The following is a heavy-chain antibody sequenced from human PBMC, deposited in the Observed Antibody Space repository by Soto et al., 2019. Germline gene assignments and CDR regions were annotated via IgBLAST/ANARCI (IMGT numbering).Heavy chain of an antibody. V-gene: IGHV3-48*02. D-gene: IGHD1-1*01. Sequence: EVQLVESGGGLVQPGGSLRLSCAASGFIFSDFGMTWVRQAPGKGLEWVSYISISGSTVYYADSVKGRFTISRDNAKNSLYLQMNSLRDEDTAVYYCARVTSGTLDYWGQGTLSTVSS. CDR3: ARVTSGTLDY. CDR2: ISISGSTV. CDR1: GFIFSDFG. J-gene: IGHJ4*02.